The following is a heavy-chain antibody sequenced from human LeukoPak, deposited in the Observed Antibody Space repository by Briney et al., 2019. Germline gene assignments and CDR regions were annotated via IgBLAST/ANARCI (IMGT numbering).Heavy chain of an antibody. V-gene: IGHV1-2*02. CDR1: RHTFTVWH. CDR3: AIIFGGSWYLGFDP. Sequence: GASVKVSCKASRHTFTVWHIHWVRQAPGQGLEWMGWINPNSGGTNYAQNFQGRVTMTRDTSVNTLYMELSSLRYDDTAMYYCAIIFGGSWYLGFDPWGRGTMVTVSS. D-gene: IGHD6-13*01. J-gene: IGHJ5*02. CDR2: INPNSGGT.